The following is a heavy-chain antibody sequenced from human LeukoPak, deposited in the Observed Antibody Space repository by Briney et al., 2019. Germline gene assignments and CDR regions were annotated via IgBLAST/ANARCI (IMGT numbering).Heavy chain of an antibody. Sequence: PSETLSLTCTVSGDSISSSNYYWGWIRQPPGKGLEWIGHIYYSGSTYYNPSLKSRVTISVDTSKNQFSLQLNSVTPEDTAVYYCARVNSAVGATPGRYYFDYWGQGTLVTVSS. CDR1: GDSISSSNYY. V-gene: IGHV4-39*07. CDR2: IYYSGST. CDR3: ARVNSAVGATPGRYYFDY. J-gene: IGHJ4*02. D-gene: IGHD1-26*01.